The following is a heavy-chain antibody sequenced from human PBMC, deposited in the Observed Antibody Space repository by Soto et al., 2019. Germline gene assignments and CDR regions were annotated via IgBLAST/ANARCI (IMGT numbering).Heavy chain of an antibody. J-gene: IGHJ4*02. CDR2: IYYSGST. Sequence: QVQLQESGPGLVKPSQTLSLTCTVSGGSISSGDYYWSWIRQPPGKGLEWIGYIYYSGSTYYNPSLRRRLTISVDTSKNHFSLKMSSVTAAETAVYYCARGIPMTTVTNGVFDYWGQGTLVTVSS. D-gene: IGHD4-17*01. CDR3: ARGIPMTTVTNGVFDY. V-gene: IGHV4-30-4*01. CDR1: GGSISSGDYY.